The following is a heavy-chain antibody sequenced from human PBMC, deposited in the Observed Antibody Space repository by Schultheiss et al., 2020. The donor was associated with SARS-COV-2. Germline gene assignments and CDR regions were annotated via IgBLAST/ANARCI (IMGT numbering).Heavy chain of an antibody. CDR2: IYYSGST. D-gene: IGHD2-2*01. CDR1: GGSISSSSYY. J-gene: IGHJ6*02. V-gene: IGHV4-61*05. CDR3: ARGGHDVVVPSQMDV. Sequence: SETLSLTCTVSGGSISSSSYYWGWIRQPPGKGLEWIGYIYYSGSTNYNPSLKSRVTISVDTSKNQFSLKLSSVTAADTAVYYCARGGHDVVVPSQMDVWGQGTTVTVSS.